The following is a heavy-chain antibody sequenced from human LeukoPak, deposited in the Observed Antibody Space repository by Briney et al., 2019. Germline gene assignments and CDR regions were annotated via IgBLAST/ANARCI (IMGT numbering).Heavy chain of an antibody. Sequence: PSETLSLTCTVSGGSISSNNYYWGWIRQPPGKGLEWIGSIYYSGSTYNNPSLKSRVTISVDTTKNLFSLKLTSVTAADTAVYYCASSPSGYWWNFDCWGQGTLVTVSS. CDR3: ASSPSGYWWNFDC. CDR1: GGSISSNNYY. D-gene: IGHD3-22*01. J-gene: IGHJ4*02. CDR2: IYYSGST. V-gene: IGHV4-39*01.